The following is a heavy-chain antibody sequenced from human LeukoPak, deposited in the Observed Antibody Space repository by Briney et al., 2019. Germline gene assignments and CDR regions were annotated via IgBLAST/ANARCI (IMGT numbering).Heavy chain of an antibody. J-gene: IGHJ4*02. V-gene: IGHV3-7*01. Sequence: PGGSLRLSCAASGFTSSSYWMSWVRQAPGKGLEWVANIKQDGSEKYYVDSVKGRFTISRDNAKNSLYLQMNSLRAEDTAVYYCARGVSPAALDYWGQGTLVTVSS. D-gene: IGHD2-2*01. CDR2: IKQDGSEK. CDR3: ARGVSPAALDY. CDR1: GFTSSSYW.